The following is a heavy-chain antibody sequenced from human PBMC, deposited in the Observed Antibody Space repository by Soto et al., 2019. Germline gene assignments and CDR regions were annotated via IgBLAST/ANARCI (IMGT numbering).Heavy chain of an antibody. D-gene: IGHD2-21*02. CDR1: GGSISSGGYY. Sequence: QVQLQESGPGLVKPSQTLSLTCTVSGGSISSGGYYWSWIRQHPGKGLEWIGYIYYSGSTYYNPSLKSRVSISVDTSKNQFSLKLSSVTAADTAVYYCARVVVVTATLGDYFDYWGQGTLVTVSS. V-gene: IGHV4-31*03. CDR3: ARVVVVTATLGDYFDY. CDR2: IYYSGST. J-gene: IGHJ4*02.